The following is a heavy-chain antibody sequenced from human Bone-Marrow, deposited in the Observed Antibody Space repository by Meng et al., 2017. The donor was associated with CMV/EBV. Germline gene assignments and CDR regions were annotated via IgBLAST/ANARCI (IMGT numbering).Heavy chain of an antibody. D-gene: IGHD3-10*01. CDR1: GFTFSSYD. CDR3: ARYNEQVGAMDC. CDR2: IGPAGDT. Sequence: GESLKISCAASGFTFSSYDMHWVRQATGKALVWVSGIGPAGDTYYPDSVKGRFTISREDAKNSFYLQMNSLTVGDTAVYFCARYNEQVGAMDCWGQGTLVTVPS. J-gene: IGHJ4*02. V-gene: IGHV3-13*01.